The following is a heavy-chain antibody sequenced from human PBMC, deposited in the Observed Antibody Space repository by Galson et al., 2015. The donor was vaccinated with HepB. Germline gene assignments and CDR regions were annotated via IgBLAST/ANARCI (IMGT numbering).Heavy chain of an antibody. CDR3: ARGPHQTDATYYYDSSGYPESYFDY. V-gene: IGHV4-59*01. J-gene: IGHJ4*02. CDR2: IYYSGST. Sequence: LTCTVSGGSISSYYWSWIRQPPGKGLEWIGYIYYSGSTNYNPSLKSRVTISVDTSKNQFSLKLSSVTAADTAVYYCARGPHQTDATYYYDSSGYPESYFDYWGQGTLVTVSS. D-gene: IGHD3-22*01. CDR1: GGSISSYY.